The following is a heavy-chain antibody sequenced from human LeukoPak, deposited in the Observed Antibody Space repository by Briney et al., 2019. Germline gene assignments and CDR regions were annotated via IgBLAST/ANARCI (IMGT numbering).Heavy chain of an antibody. CDR3: ASSTSGSYYNGGFRENDY. V-gene: IGHV1-69*05. Sequence: SVKVSCKASGGTFSSYAISWVRQAPGKGLEWMGGFIPIFGTANYAQKFQGRVTITTDESTSTAYMELSSLRSEDTAVYYCASSTSGSYYNGGFRENDYRGQGTLVTVS. D-gene: IGHD3-10*01. CDR1: GGTFSSYA. J-gene: IGHJ4*02. CDR2: FIPIFGTA.